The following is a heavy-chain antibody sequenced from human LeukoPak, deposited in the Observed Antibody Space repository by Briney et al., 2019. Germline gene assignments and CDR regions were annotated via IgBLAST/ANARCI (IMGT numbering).Heavy chain of an antibody. CDR3: ARFHPNWGLDY. J-gene: IGHJ4*02. D-gene: IGHD7-27*01. Sequence: PSETLSLTCTVSGGSISSGSYYWSWIRQPAGKGLEWIGRIYTSGSTNYNPSLKSRVTISVDTSKNQFSLKMTSVTAADTAVYYCARFHPNWGLDYWGQGILVTVSS. CDR2: IYTSGST. CDR1: GGSISSGSYY. V-gene: IGHV4-61*02.